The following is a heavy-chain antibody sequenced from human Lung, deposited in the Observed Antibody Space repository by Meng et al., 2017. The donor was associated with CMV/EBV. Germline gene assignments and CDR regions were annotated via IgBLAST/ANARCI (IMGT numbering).Heavy chain of an antibody. CDR1: GASISSSSYY. Sequence: SGASISSSSYYWGWIRQPPGKGLEWIGSIYYSGSTYYNPSLKSRVTISVDTSKNQFSLKLSSVTAADTAVYYCARRGQWLVNNWFDPWGQGTLVTVSS. D-gene: IGHD6-19*01. V-gene: IGHV4-39*01. CDR3: ARRGQWLVNNWFDP. J-gene: IGHJ5*02. CDR2: IYYSGST.